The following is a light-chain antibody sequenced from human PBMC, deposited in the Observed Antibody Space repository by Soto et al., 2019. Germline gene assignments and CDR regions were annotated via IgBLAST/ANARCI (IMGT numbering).Light chain of an antibody. Sequence: EIVLTQSPGTLSLSPGERATLSCRASQSVSRSSLAWYQQRPGQAPRLLIFGASSRAAGIPDRFSGSGSATDLTFTISRLEPEDSAVYYCQQYADPPPYSFGQGTKLEI. J-gene: IGKJ2*03. V-gene: IGKV3-20*01. CDR2: GAS. CDR1: QSVSRSS. CDR3: QQYADPPPYS.